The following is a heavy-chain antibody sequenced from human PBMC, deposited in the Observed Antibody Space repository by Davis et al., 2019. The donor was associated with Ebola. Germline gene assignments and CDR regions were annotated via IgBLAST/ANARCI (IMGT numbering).Heavy chain of an antibody. D-gene: IGHD1-26*01. CDR1: GGTFSTHA. V-gene: IGHV1-69*13. Sequence: SVKVSCKASGGTFSTHAVSWVRQAPGQGLEWMGGIIPIFGTPNYAQKFRGRVTITADESTSTAYMELSSLRSEDTAVYYCAREWSQGVGTYFFYWGQGTLVAVSS. J-gene: IGHJ4*02. CDR2: IIPIFGTP. CDR3: AREWSQGVGTYFFY.